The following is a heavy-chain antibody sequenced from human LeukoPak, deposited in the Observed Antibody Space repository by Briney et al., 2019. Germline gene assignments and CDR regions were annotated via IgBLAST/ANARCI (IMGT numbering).Heavy chain of an antibody. D-gene: IGHD3-10*01. CDR3: AKDEGATGWFGSPGNWFDP. J-gene: IGHJ5*02. V-gene: IGHV3-23*01. CDR2: ISGRGGST. CDR1: GFTLSSYA. Sequence: PRGSLRLSRAASGFTLSSYAMSWVPQAPRKGLEWVSAISGRGGSTYNADSVKGRFTISRDNSKNTMYLQMNSMRVEDTAVYYCAKDEGATGWFGSPGNWFDPWGQGTLVTVSS.